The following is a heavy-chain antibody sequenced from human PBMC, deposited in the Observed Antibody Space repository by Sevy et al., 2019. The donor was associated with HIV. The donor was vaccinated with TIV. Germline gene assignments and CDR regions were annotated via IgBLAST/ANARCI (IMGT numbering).Heavy chain of an antibody. CDR2: IRAYNGNT. CDR3: ARDDSFGLIVVDLDY. D-gene: IGHD3-22*01. Sequence: ASVKVSCKASGYTFTNYGITWVRQAPGQGLEWLGWIRAYNGNTNYAQKFQDRVTMTTDPATSTAYMEMRRLRSDDTAVYYWARDDSFGLIVVDLDYWGQGTLVTVSS. CDR1: GYTFTNYG. J-gene: IGHJ4*02. V-gene: IGHV1-18*01.